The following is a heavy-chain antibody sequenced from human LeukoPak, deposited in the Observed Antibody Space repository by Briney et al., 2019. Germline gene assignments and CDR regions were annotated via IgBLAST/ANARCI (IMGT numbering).Heavy chain of an antibody. CDR1: GDSISSYY. Sequence: SETLSLTCTVSGDSISSYYWSWIRQPPGKGLEWIGYIYYSGSTNYNPSLKSRVTISVDTSKNQFSLKLSSVTAADTAVYYCARQGVTYPDGYYFDYRGQGTLVTVSS. CDR3: ARQGVTYPDGYYFDY. D-gene: IGHD2-21*02. V-gene: IGHV4-59*08. J-gene: IGHJ4*02. CDR2: IYYSGST.